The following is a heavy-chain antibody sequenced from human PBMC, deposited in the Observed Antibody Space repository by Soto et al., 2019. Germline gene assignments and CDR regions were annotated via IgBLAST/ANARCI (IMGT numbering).Heavy chain of an antibody. V-gene: IGHV4-39*01. CDR2: IYYSGNT. D-gene: IGHD3-10*01. CDR3: ARLSIVRGVIINIDY. CDR1: GGSISSSLYY. Sequence: SETLSLTCTVSGGSISSSLYYWGWIRQPPGKGLEWIGSIYYSGNTYYNPPLKSRVTISVDRSKNQFSLKLSSVTAADTAVYYCARLSIVRGVIINIDYWGQGTLVTVSS. J-gene: IGHJ4*02.